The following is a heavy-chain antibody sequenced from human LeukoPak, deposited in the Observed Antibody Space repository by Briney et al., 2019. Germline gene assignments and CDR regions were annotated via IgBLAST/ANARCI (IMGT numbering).Heavy chain of an antibody. D-gene: IGHD5-18*01. CDR1: GFTFSDYI. Sequence: GGSLRLSCAASGFTFSDYIINWVRQAPGKGLEWVALISYNGGVRFYADSVKGRFTISRDNSKNTVYLQMNSLRTEDTAVYYCLTEDTPTVFDYWGQGTLVTVSS. CDR2: ISYNGGVR. CDR3: LTEDTPTVFDY. J-gene: IGHJ4*02. V-gene: IGHV3-30*03.